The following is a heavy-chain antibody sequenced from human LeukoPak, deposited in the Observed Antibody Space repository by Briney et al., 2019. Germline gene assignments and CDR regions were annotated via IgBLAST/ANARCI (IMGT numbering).Heavy chain of an antibody. Sequence: ASVKVPCKAAGYNFTNYGISWVRQAPGQGLEWMGWISVYNGNTKYAQKLQDRVTMTTDTSTSTAYMELRSLRSDDTVVYYCARGRSHGDGSGSYYDYFDYWGQGTLVTVSS. CDR1: GYNFTNYG. J-gene: IGHJ4*02. D-gene: IGHD3-10*01. V-gene: IGHV1-18*01. CDR3: ARGRSHGDGSGSYYDYFDY. CDR2: ISVYNGNT.